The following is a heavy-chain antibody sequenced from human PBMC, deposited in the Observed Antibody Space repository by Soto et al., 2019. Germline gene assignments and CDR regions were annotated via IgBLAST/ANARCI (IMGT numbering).Heavy chain of an antibody. CDR1: GGSISSYY. D-gene: IGHD3-3*01. CDR3: ARDARGYDFWSGYYTNPWDSWFXP. Sequence: PSETLSLTCTVSGGSISSYYWSWIRQPPGKGLEWIGYIYYSGSTNYNPSLKSRVTISVDTSKNQFSLKLSSVTAADTAVYYCARDARGYDFWSGYYTNPWDSWFXPWGQGTLVTVSS. J-gene: IGHJ5*02. V-gene: IGHV4-59*01. CDR2: IYYSGST.